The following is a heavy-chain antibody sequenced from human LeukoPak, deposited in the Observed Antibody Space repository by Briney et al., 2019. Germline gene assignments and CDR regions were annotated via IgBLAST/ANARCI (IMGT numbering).Heavy chain of an antibody. D-gene: IGHD6-13*01. Sequence: SETLSVTCTVSGGTISNYYWLWIRQPAGEGLEGIGRIYTGGRIDSKLSLKSRGTIYVDTCKNQSSLKLTSVTAADTAVYFCARLYSDSWSRVDPWGQGTLVTVSS. V-gene: IGHV4-4*07. CDR3: ARLYSDSWSRVDP. CDR2: IYTGGRI. J-gene: IGHJ5*02. CDR1: GGTISNYY.